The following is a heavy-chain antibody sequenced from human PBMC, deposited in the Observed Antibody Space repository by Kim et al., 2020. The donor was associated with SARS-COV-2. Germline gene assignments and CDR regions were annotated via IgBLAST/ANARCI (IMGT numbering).Heavy chain of an antibody. CDR3: ARERSIAARPPYYYYGMDV. V-gene: IGHV3-30-3*01. D-gene: IGHD6-6*01. Sequence: GGSLRLSCAASGFTFSSYAMHWVRQAPGKGLEWVAVISYDGSNKYYADSVKGRFTISRDNSKNTLYLQMNSLRAEDTAVYYCARERSIAARPPYYYYGMDVWGQGTTVTVSS. CDR2: ISYDGSNK. CDR1: GFTFSSYA. J-gene: IGHJ6*02.